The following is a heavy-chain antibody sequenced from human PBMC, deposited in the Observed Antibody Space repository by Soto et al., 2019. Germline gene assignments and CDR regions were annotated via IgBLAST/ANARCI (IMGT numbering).Heavy chain of an antibody. CDR1: GGSISSSSYY. CDR2: IYYSGST. J-gene: IGHJ6*02. Sequence: SETLSLTCTVSGGSISSSSYYWGWIRQPPGKGLEWIGSIYYSGSTYYNPSLKSRVTISVDTSKNQFSLKLSSVTAADTAVYYCARDQWILEDTTTYYYYGMDVWGQGTTVTVSS. V-gene: IGHV4-39*07. D-gene: IGHD4-17*01. CDR3: ARDQWILEDTTTYYYYGMDV.